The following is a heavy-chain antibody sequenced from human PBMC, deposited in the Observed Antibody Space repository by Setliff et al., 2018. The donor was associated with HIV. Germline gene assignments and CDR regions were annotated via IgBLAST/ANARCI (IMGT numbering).Heavy chain of an antibody. CDR3: ARENEGGAFDI. V-gene: IGHV1-2*06. Sequence: ASVKVSCKASGYTFTGYYVHWVRQAPGQGLEWVGRINPNSGDTNYAQKFQGRVTMTRDTSISTAYMELSRLRSDDTAVYYCARENEGGAFDIWGQGTMVTVSS. CDR2: INPNSGDT. D-gene: IGHD1-1*01. CDR1: GYTFTGYY. J-gene: IGHJ3*02.